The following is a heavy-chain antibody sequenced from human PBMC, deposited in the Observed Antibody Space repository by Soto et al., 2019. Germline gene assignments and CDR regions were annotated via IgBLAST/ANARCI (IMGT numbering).Heavy chain of an antibody. D-gene: IGHD2-15*01. Sequence: LSLTCTVSGGSISSGNYYWSWIRQPPGKGLEWIGFISYSGSTYYSTSLKSRVTISVDTSKSQFSLNLSFVTAADTAVYYCATMGTPATGLYFFDYWGQGSLVTVSS. CDR3: ATMGTPATGLYFFDY. CDR1: GGSISSGNYY. J-gene: IGHJ4*02. CDR2: ISYSGST. V-gene: IGHV4-30-4*01.